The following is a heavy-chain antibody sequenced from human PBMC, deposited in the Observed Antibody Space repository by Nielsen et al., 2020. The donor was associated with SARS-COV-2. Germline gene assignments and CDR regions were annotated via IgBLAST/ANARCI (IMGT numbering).Heavy chain of an antibody. V-gene: IGHV3-7*01. D-gene: IGHD3-22*01. J-gene: IGHJ4*02. Sequence: WIRQPPGKGLEWVANINQDGIEKYYVDSVEGRFTISRDNAGNSLYLHMTSLRAEDTAVYYCARDLFSKDHYPYYDSSAFDYWGLGTLVTVSS. CDR3: ARDLFSKDHYPYYDSSAFDY. CDR2: INQDGIEK.